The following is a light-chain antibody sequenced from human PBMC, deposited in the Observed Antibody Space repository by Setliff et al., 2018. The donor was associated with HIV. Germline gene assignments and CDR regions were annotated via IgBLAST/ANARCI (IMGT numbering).Light chain of an antibody. J-gene: IGLJ1*01. CDR2: EVT. CDR3: SSYTSTYTLYV. V-gene: IGLV2-14*01. CDR1: SSDVGGYNY. Sequence: QSVLTQPASVSGSPGQSITISCTGTSSDVGGYNYVSWYQHHPVKAPKLMIYEVTNRPSGVSTRFSGSKSGNTASLTISGLQAEDDANYYCSSYTSTYTLYVFGTGTKVTVL.